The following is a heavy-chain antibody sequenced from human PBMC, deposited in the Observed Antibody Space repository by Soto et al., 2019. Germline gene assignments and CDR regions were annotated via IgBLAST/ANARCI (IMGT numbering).Heavy chain of an antibody. Sequence: QVQLVQSGAEVKKPGSSVKVSCKASGGTFSSYAISWVRQAPGQGREWMGGIIPIFGTANYAQKLQGRVTSTADESTTTAYMELSSLRSEDTAVYYCARPTRFYYDSSGQSAWFDPWGQGTLVTVSS. D-gene: IGHD3-22*01. CDR1: GGTFSSYA. CDR2: IIPIFGTA. J-gene: IGHJ5*02. V-gene: IGHV1-69*12. CDR3: ARPTRFYYDSSGQSAWFDP.